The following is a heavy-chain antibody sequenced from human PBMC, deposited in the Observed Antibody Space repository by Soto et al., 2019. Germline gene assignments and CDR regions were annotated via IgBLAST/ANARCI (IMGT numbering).Heavy chain of an antibody. Sequence: ASVKVSCKASGYTFTSYDINWVRQATGQGLEYLGWMNPNSGNTGYVQKFQGRVTLTRNTSISTAYMELSSLRSEDTAVYYCARDFSMVVAAPRYWGQGTLVTVSS. CDR2: MNPNSGNT. J-gene: IGHJ4*02. V-gene: IGHV1-8*02. CDR3: ARDFSMVVAAPRY. CDR1: GYTFTSYD. D-gene: IGHD3-22*01.